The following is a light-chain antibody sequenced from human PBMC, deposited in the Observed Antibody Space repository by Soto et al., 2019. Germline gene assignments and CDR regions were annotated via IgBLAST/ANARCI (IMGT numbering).Light chain of an antibody. CDR1: QSISSY. CDR3: QQSYSTLT. V-gene: IGKV1-39*01. J-gene: IGKJ3*01. Sequence: DIQMTQSPSSLSAYVGDRVTITCRASQSISSYLNWYQQKPGKAPKLLIYAASSLQSGVPSRFSGSGSGTDFTLTISSLRPEDFATYYCQQSYSTLTFGPGTKVDIK. CDR2: AAS.